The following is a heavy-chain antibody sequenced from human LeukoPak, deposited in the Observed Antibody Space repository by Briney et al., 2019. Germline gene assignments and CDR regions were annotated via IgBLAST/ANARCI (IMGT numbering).Heavy chain of an antibody. D-gene: IGHD6-19*01. CDR3: ARRTASSAWYYFDF. CDR1: GGSISTYY. Sequence: SETLSLTCTVSGGSISTYYWGWIRQPPGKGLEWIGYVSSNEGTNSNPSLKSRVTISVDTSKNQFSLKLSSVTAADTAVYYCARRTASSAWYYFDFWGQGTLVTVSS. CDR2: VSSNEGT. J-gene: IGHJ4*02. V-gene: IGHV4-59*01.